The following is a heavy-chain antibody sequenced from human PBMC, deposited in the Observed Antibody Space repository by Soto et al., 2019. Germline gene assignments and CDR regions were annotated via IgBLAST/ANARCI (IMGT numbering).Heavy chain of an antibody. Sequence: ASVKVSCKASGYTFTSYGISWVRQAPGQGLEWMGWISAYNGNTNYAQKLQGRVTMTTDTSTSTAYMELRSLRSDDTAVYYCARVGVLWFGEPNWFDPGAREPWSPSPQ. V-gene: IGHV1-18*01. D-gene: IGHD3-10*01. CDR1: GYTFTSYG. J-gene: IGHJ5*02. CDR2: ISAYNGNT. CDR3: ARVGVLWFGEPNWFDP.